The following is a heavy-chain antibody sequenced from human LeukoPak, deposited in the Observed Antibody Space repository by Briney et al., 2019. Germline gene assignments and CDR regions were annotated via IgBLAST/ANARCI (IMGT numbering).Heavy chain of an antibody. D-gene: IGHD2-2*01. J-gene: IGHJ4*02. CDR1: GFTFSSYA. CDR2: ISGSGGST. CDR3: AKGSCSGTSCRIDY. V-gene: IGHV3-23*01. Sequence: GGSLRLSCAASGFTFSSYAMSWVHQAPGKGLEWVSAISGSGGSTYYADSVKGRFTISRDNSKNTLYLQMNSLRAEDTAVYYCAKGSCSGTSCRIDYWGQGTLVTVSS.